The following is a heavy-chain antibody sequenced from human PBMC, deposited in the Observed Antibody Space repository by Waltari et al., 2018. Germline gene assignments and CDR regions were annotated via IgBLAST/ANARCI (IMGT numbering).Heavy chain of an antibody. CDR3: ARGRGSYLPVDY. J-gene: IGHJ4*02. D-gene: IGHD1-26*01. V-gene: IGHV1-2*06. Sequence: QVQLVESGGCVVQPGRSLRLSCAASGFTFSSYAMPWVRQAPGQGLEWMGRINPNSGGTNYAQKCQGRVTMTRDTSISTAYMELSRLRSDDTAVYYCARGRGSYLPVDYWGQGTLVTVSS. CDR1: GFTFSSYA. CDR2: INPNSGGT.